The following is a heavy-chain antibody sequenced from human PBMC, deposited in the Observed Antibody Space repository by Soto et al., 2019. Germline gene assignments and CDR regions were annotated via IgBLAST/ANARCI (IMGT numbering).Heavy chain of an antibody. Sequence: PSETLSLTCTVSGVSVSSGIYYWSWIRQPPGKGLEWIGYIYYSGSTNYNPSLKSRVTISLDTSKNQFSLKLSSVSPADTAVYYCARDEGGVITAAEGGFGMDVWGQGTTVTVS. CDR1: GVSVSSGIYY. J-gene: IGHJ6*02. CDR2: IYYSGST. D-gene: IGHD6-13*01. CDR3: ARDEGGVITAAEGGFGMDV. V-gene: IGHV4-61*01.